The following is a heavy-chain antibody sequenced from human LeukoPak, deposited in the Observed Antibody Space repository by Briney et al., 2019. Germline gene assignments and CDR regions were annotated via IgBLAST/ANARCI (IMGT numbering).Heavy chain of an antibody. J-gene: IGHJ3*02. CDR3: ARAIFGVVITGDAFDI. D-gene: IGHD3-3*01. CDR1: DGSINGYY. CDR2: MYSGGTT. Sequence: NPSETLSLTCTVSDGSINGYYWSWIRQPPGKGLDWIGYMYSGGTTNYSPSLKSRVTISVDTSKNQFSLKLSSVTAADTAVYYCARAIFGVVITGDAFDIWGQGTMVTVSS. V-gene: IGHV4-59*08.